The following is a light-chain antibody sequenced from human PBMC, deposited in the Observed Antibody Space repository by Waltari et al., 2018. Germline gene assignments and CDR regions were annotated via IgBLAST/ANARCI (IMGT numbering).Light chain of an antibody. J-gene: IGLJ1*01. V-gene: IGLV2-23*02. CDR2: EVI. CDR1: NSDVGNYNL. Sequence: QSALTQPASVSGTPGQSITISCTGTNSDVGNYNLVSWYQHHPGEAPKLMICEVIKRPSGFSNRFSGSKSGNPASLTISGLQAEDEADYYCCSYAGSGTYVFGTGTKVTVL. CDR3: CSYAGSGTYV.